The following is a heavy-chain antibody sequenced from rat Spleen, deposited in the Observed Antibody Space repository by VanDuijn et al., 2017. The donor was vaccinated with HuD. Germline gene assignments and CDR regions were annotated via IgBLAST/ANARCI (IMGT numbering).Heavy chain of an antibody. J-gene: IGHJ2*01. CDR2: ISYDGSST. CDR1: GFTFSDYY. V-gene: IGHV5-29*01. Sequence: EVQMVESSGGLVQPGRSLKLSCAASGFTFSDYYMAWVRQAPTKGLEWVATISYDGSSTYYRDSVKGRFTISRDNAKSTLYLQMDSLRSEDTATYYCARHRVGTPLDYWGQGVMVTVSS. CDR3: ARHRVGTPLDY. D-gene: IGHD1-7*01.